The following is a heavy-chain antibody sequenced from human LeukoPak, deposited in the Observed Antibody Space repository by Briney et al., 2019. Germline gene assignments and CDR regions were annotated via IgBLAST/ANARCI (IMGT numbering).Heavy chain of an antibody. CDR1: GFTFSSYS. Sequence: PGGSLRLSCAASGFTFSSYSMNWVRQAPGKGLEWVSSISSSSSYIYYADPVKGRFTISRDNAKNSLYLQMNSLRAEDTAVYYCARGIAVAGTPPYYYYYYMDVWGKGTTVTVSS. CDR2: ISSSSSYI. J-gene: IGHJ6*03. D-gene: IGHD6-19*01. V-gene: IGHV3-21*01. CDR3: ARGIAVAGTPPYYYYYYMDV.